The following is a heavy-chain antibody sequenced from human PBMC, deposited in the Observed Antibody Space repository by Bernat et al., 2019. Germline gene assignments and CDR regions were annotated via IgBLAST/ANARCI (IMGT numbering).Heavy chain of an antibody. CDR1: GFTFSNYG. J-gene: IGHJ4*02. CDR3: ARSPTFGSSWLDY. Sequence: QVQLVESGGGVVQPGRSLRLSCAASGFTFSNYGMHWVRQAPGKGLEWVAIIWYDGSNKYYADSVKGRFTISRDNSKNTLYLQMNSLRAEDTAVYYCARSPTFGSSWLDYWGQGTLVTVSS. V-gene: IGHV3-33*01. CDR2: IWYDGSNK. D-gene: IGHD6-13*01.